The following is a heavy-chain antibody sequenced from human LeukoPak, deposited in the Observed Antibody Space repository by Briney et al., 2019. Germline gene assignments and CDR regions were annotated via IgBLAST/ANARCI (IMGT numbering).Heavy chain of an antibody. CDR2: IKQDGTEK. CDR1: GFTFSNYW. Sequence: GGSLRLSCATSGFTFSNYWMTWVRQAPGKGLEWVANIKQDGTEKYYVDSVRGRFTISRDNTKNSLYLQMNSLRAEDAAVYYCAREDLGCSGGSCSYYFDYWAREPWSPSP. CDR3: AREDLGCSGGSCSYYFDY. D-gene: IGHD2-15*01. J-gene: IGHJ4*02. V-gene: IGHV3-7*01.